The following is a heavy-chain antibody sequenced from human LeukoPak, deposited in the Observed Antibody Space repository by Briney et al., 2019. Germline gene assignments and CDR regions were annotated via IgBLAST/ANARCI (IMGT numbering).Heavy chain of an antibody. CDR3: AKGSSSWIHDAFDI. D-gene: IGHD6-13*01. V-gene: IGHV3-30*18. Sequence: PGGSPRLSCAASGFTFSSYGMHWVRQAPGKGLEWVAVISYDGGNKYYADSVKGRFTISRDNSKNTLYLQMNSLRAEDTAVYYCAKGSSSWIHDAFDIWGQGTMVTVSS. CDR2: ISYDGGNK. J-gene: IGHJ3*02. CDR1: GFTFSSYG.